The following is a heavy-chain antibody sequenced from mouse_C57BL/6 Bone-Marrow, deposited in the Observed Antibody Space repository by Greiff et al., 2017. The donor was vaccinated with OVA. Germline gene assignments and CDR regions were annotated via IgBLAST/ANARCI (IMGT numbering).Heavy chain of an antibody. J-gene: IGHJ4*01. CDR2: IYPGDGDT. CDR3: ARGSIYGYAMDY. CDR1: GYAFSSSW. Sequence: QVQLQQSGPELVKPGASVKISCKASGYAFSSSWMNWVKQRSGKGLEWIGRIYPGDGDTNYNGKFKGKATLTADKSSSTAYMQLSSLTSEDSAVYFCARGSIYGYAMDYWGQGTSVTVSS. V-gene: IGHV1-82*01. D-gene: IGHD5-1*01.